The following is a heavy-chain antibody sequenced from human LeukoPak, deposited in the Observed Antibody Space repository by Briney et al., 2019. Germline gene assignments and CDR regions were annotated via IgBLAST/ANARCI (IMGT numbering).Heavy chain of an antibody. CDR3: ARATFGGMDV. V-gene: IGHV4-39*07. CDR1: GGSISSSSYY. J-gene: IGHJ6*02. Sequence: ASETLSLTCTVSGGSISSSSYYWGWIRQPPGKGLEWIGSIYYSGSTYYNPSLKSRVTISVDTSKNQFSLKLSSVTAADTAVYYCARATFGGMDVWGQGTTVTVSS. D-gene: IGHD3-10*02. CDR2: IYYSGST.